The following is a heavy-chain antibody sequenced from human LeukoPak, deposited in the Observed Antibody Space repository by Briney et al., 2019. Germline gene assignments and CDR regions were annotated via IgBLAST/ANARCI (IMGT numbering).Heavy chain of an antibody. CDR1: GFTLSSYW. CDR2: INNDGVST. CDR3: AKPRWGANDAFDI. Sequence: GGSLRLSCATSGFTLSSYWMHWVRQVPGKGLEWLSRINNDGVSTSYADSVKGRFTISRDNSKNTLYLQMNSLRAEDTAVYYCAKPRWGANDAFDIWGQGTMVTVSS. V-gene: IGHV3-74*01. J-gene: IGHJ3*02. D-gene: IGHD3-16*01.